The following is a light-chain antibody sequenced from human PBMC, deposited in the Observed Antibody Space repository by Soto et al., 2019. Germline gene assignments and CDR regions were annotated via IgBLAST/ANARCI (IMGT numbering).Light chain of an antibody. CDR1: QSISNH. CDR3: QQSYSSPPT. J-gene: IGKJ1*01. CDR2: AAS. V-gene: IGKV1-39*01. Sequence: IQMTQSPSSLSASVEDRVLITCLARQSISNHLDWCQQKPGKAPKLLIFAASSLQSGVPSRFSGSRSGPDFTLTISSLQPEDFATYYCQQSYSSPPTFGQGTKVDIK.